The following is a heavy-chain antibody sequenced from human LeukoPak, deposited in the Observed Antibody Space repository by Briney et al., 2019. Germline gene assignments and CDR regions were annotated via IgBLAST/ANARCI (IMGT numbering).Heavy chain of an antibody. CDR2: IDPSDSYN. CDR1: EYNFTNYW. J-gene: IGHJ4*02. D-gene: IGHD6-6*01. CDR3: ARAYSRSRFDY. Sequence: KFGESLKISCKGSEYNFTNYWISWVRQMPGKGLEWMGTIDPSDSYNNYSPSFQGHVTISADKSISTAYLQWSSLKASDTAMYYCARAYSRSRFDYWGQGTLVTVSS. V-gene: IGHV5-10-1*01.